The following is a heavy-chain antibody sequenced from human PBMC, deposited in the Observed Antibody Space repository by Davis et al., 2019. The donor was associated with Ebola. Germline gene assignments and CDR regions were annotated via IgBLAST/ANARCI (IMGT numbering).Heavy chain of an antibody. D-gene: IGHD3-10*01. CDR2: IYASGST. J-gene: IGHJ4*02. V-gene: IGHV4-4*07. Sequence: PSETLSLTCSVSGGSISNYYWSWIRQPADKGLEWIGRIYASGSTNYNPSLKSRVTMSVDTSKNQFSLKLSSVTAADTAVYYCARHVGPFGSGRYFDHWGQGTMVTVSS. CDR1: GGSISNYY. CDR3: ARHVGPFGSGRYFDH.